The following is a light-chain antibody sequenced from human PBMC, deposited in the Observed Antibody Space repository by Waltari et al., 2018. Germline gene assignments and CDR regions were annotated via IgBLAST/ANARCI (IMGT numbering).Light chain of an antibody. Sequence: DIQMTQSPSTLSASVGDTVTIACRASQTISPFLAWYQQTPGKAPNLLIYKTSTLHSGVPSRFSGSGSGTDFTLTISSLQPEDFATYYCQQYMTYPLTFGGGTKVEI. CDR3: QQYMTYPLT. CDR2: KTS. CDR1: QTISPF. J-gene: IGKJ4*01. V-gene: IGKV1-5*03.